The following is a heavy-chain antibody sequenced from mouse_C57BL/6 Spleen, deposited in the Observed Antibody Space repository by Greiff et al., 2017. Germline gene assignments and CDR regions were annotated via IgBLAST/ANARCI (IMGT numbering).Heavy chain of an antibody. Sequence: ESGPGLVKPSQSLSLTCSVTGYSITSGYYWNWIRQFPGNKLEWMGYISYDGSNNYNPSLKNRNSITRDKSKNRCFLKLNCVTTEDTATYYCAGYGSSYVWYFDYWGQGTTLTVSS. D-gene: IGHD1-1*01. CDR2: ISYDGSN. CDR3: AGYGSSYVWYFDY. V-gene: IGHV3-6*01. CDR1: GYSITSGYY. J-gene: IGHJ2*01.